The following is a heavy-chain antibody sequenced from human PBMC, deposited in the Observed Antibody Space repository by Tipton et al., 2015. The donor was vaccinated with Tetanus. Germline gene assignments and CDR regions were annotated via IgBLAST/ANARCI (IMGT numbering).Heavy chain of an antibody. CDR1: GYTFTSYG. CDR2: ISAYNGNT. Sequence: QVQLVQSGAEVKKPGASVKVSCKASGYTFTSYGISWVRQAPGQGLEWMGWISAYNGNTNYAQKLQGRVTMTTETSTSTAYMGLRSLGSDDTAVYYCAGDGFNDYGDPSQGYWGQGTLVTVSS. V-gene: IGHV1-18*04. CDR3: AGDGFNDYGDPSQGY. J-gene: IGHJ4*02. D-gene: IGHD4-17*01.